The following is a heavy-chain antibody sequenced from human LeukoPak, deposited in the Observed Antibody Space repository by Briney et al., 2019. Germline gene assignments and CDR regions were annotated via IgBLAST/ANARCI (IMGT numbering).Heavy chain of an antibody. D-gene: IGHD6-13*01. CDR3: ARRAAAGHFDY. V-gene: IGHV4-30-4*01. J-gene: IGHJ4*02. Sequence: PSETLSLTCTVSGGSISSGDYYWSWIRQPPGKGLEWIGYIYYSGSTYYNPSLKSRVTISVDTSKNQFSLKLSSVTAADTAVYYCARRAAAGHFDYWGQGTLVTVSS. CDR2: IYYSGST. CDR1: GGSISSGDYY.